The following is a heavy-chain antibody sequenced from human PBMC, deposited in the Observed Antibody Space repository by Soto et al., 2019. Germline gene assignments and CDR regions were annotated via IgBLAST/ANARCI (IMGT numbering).Heavy chain of an antibody. CDR2: IWYDGSNK. V-gene: IGHV3-33*01. Sequence: PGGSLRLSCAASGFTFSSYGMHWVRQAPGKGLEWVAVIWYDGSNKYYADSVKGRFTISRDNSKNTLYLQMNSLRAEDTAVYYCARGIPTHDIVVVPAAAVPFDYWGQGTLVTVSS. CDR1: GFTFSSYG. J-gene: IGHJ4*02. CDR3: ARGIPTHDIVVVPAAAVPFDY. D-gene: IGHD2-2*01.